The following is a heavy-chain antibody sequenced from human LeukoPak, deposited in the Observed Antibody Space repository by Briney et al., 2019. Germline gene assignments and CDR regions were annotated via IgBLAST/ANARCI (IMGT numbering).Heavy chain of an antibody. Sequence: ASVKVSCKASGYTFTGYYMHWVRQAPGQGLEWMAIINPSDGGTYYEQKLQGRVTVTRDTSTSTVYMELSSLRSEDTAVYYCARDTRTMTAVTRGQHYYYGLDVWGQGTTVTVSS. J-gene: IGHJ6*02. CDR2: INPSDGGT. CDR3: ARDTRTMTAVTRGQHYYYGLDV. CDR1: GYTFTGYY. D-gene: IGHD4-17*01. V-gene: IGHV1-46*01.